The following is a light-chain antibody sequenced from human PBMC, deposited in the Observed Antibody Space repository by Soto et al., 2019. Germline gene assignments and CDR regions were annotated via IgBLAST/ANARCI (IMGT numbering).Light chain of an antibody. Sequence: EIVLTQSPGTLSLSPGERATLSCRASQSVSSSYLAWYQQQPGQAPRLLIYDASRATGIPDRFSASGSGTDFPLTITRLEPEDFAVYYCQHYGTSALFGPGTKVEI. J-gene: IGKJ3*01. CDR1: QSVSSSY. V-gene: IGKV3-20*01. CDR2: DAS. CDR3: QHYGTSAL.